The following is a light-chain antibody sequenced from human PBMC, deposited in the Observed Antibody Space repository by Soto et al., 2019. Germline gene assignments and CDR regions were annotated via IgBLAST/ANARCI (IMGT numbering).Light chain of an antibody. CDR2: EVS. V-gene: IGLV2-14*01. J-gene: IGLJ2*01. CDR1: SNDVGGYDY. Sequence: QSVLTQPASVSGSPGQSITISCSGTSNDVGGYDYVSWYQQHPGKAPKLVIYEVSNRPSWVSNRFSGSKSGNTASLPISGLQPEDEADYYCNSYTSSSTLVFGGGTKLTVL. CDR3: NSYTSSSTLV.